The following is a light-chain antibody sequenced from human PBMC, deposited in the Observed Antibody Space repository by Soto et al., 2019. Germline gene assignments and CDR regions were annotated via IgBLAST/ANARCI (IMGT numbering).Light chain of an antibody. CDR3: QQYDYLVT. J-gene: IGKJ5*01. V-gene: IGKV1-33*01. CDR2: DAS. Sequence: DIHMTQSASSLSASVGDRVTITCRASQGIRNDLGWYQQKLGRAPKLLIYDASNVDTGVPSRCSGTGSGTHLPFSISSLQPGDFATDCCQQYDYLVTFGQGTRLEI. CDR1: QGIRND.